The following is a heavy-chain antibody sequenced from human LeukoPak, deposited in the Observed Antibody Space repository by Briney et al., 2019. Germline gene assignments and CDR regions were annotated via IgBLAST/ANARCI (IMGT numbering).Heavy chain of an antibody. CDR3: ARVYCSSWGYYYFDY. J-gene: IGHJ4*02. D-gene: IGHD6-6*01. Sequence: SETLSLTCTVSGYSISSGYYWGWIRQPPGKGLEWIGSIYHSGSTYYNPYLKTRVTISVDTPKNQFSLKLSPVTAADTAVYYCARVYCSSWGYYYFDYWGQGTLVTVSS. CDR2: IYHSGST. CDR1: GYSISSGYY. V-gene: IGHV4-38-2*02.